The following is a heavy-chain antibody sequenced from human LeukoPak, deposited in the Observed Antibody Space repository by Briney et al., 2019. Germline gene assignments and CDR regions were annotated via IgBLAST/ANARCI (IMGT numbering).Heavy chain of an antibody. CDR3: ARDPGDDCWGGFDC. Sequence: PGGSLRLSCAPSGFTFSSYWMSWVRQAPGKGLEWVANIKQDGSQEEYVDSVKGRFTISRDNAMDLLHLQMNSLRAEDTAIYYCARDPGDDCWGGFDCWGQGTLVTVSS. D-gene: IGHD3-16*01. CDR2: IKQDGSQE. V-gene: IGHV3-7*05. J-gene: IGHJ4*02. CDR1: GFTFSSYW.